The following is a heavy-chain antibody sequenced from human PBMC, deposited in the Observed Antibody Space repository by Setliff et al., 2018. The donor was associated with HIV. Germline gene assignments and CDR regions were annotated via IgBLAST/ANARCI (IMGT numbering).Heavy chain of an antibody. CDR3: ARPVGAMGFDP. Sequence: EASVKVSCKASGYTFSTYAIHWVRQAPGQTLEWMGWINAGNGITKYSQKLQGRVTFTRDTFASTAYMELSSLRSEDTAVYYCARPVGAMGFDPWGQGTLVTVSS. D-gene: IGHD1-26*01. V-gene: IGHV1-3*01. CDR2: INAGNGIT. J-gene: IGHJ5*02. CDR1: GYTFSTYA.